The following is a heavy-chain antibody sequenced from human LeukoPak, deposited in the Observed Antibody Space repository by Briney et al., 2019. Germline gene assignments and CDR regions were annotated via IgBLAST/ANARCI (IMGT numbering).Heavy chain of an antibody. J-gene: IGHJ4*02. CDR1: GFTDSSNY. CDR3: AREVAAAGTFDY. CDR2: IYSGGST. Sequence: PGGSLRLSCAASGFTDSSNYMSWVRQAPGKGLEWVSVIYSGGSTYYADSVKGRFTISRDNSKNTLYLQMNSLRAEDTAVYYCAREVAAAGTFDYWGQGTLVTVSS. V-gene: IGHV3-66*02. D-gene: IGHD6-13*01.